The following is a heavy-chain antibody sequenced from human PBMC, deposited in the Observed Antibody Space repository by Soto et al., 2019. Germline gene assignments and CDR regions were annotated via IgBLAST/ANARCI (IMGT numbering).Heavy chain of an antibody. J-gene: IGHJ4*02. V-gene: IGHV1-46*01. CDR1: GYTFTSYY. CDR2: INPSGGST. CDR3: ARDFYPLAYYFDY. Sequence: ASVKVSCKASGYTFTSYYMHWVRQAPGQGLEWMGIINPSGGSTSYAQKFQGRVTMTRDTSTSTVYMELSSLRHDDTAVYYCARDFYPLAYYFDYWGQGTLVTVSS.